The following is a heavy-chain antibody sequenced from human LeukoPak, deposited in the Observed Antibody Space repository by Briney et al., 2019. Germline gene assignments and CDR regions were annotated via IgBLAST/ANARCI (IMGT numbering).Heavy chain of an antibody. D-gene: IGHD3-22*01. CDR2: IFYSGST. Sequence: PQTLSLTCTVSGGSISSADYYWSWIRQPPGKCLEWIGYIFYSGSTYYNPSLKSRVTISVDTSKSQFSLKLSSVTAADTAVYYCARGLLRLYFDYWGQGTLVTVSS. CDR1: GGSISSADYY. J-gene: IGHJ4*02. CDR3: ARGLLRLYFDY. V-gene: IGHV4-30-4*08.